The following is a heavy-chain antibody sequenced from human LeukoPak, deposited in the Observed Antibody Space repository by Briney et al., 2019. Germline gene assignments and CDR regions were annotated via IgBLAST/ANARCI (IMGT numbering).Heavy chain of an antibody. CDR2: VSSTGDT. CDR3: ARLTWLGAGSWFDP. J-gene: IGHJ5*02. CDR1: GFSISTITYY. Sequence: PSETLSLTCAVSGFSISTITYYWGWIPQPPGKGLEWIGTVSSTGDTYYNPSLKSRVTVSIATSSNQFSLRLTSMTAADTAVYYYARLTWLGAGSWFDPWGQGALVTVSS. V-gene: IGHV4-39*01. D-gene: IGHD6-19*01.